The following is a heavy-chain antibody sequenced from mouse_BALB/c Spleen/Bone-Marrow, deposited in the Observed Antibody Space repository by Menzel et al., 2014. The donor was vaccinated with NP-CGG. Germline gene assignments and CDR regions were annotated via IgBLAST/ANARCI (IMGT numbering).Heavy chain of an antibody. D-gene: IGHD2-14*01. CDR2: IWGDGRT. Sequence: VHLVESGSGLVAPSQSLSITCTVSGLSLTGYGVNRVRQPPGKGLEWLGMIWGDGRTDYNSALKSRLSIIKDNSKSQVFIKTNSQQSDVTARYYCAKDGYRNDDYAMDYWGQGTSVTVSS. V-gene: IGHV2-6-7*01. CDR1: GLSLTGYG. CDR3: AKDGYRNDDYAMDY. J-gene: IGHJ4*01.